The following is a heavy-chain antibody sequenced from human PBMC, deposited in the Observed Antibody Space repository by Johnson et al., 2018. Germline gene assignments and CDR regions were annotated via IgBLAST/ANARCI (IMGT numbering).Heavy chain of an antibody. CDR2: ISYDGSNK. Sequence: QVQLVQSGGGVVQPGRSLRLSCAASGFTFSSYGIHWVRQAPGKGLEWVAVISYDGSNKYYADSEKGRFTISRDNSKNTLYLQMNSLRAEDTAVYYCARVETTVTTYGRDVWGQGTAVTVSS. CDR1: GFTFSSYG. J-gene: IGHJ6*02. CDR3: ARVETTVTTYGRDV. V-gene: IGHV3-30*03. D-gene: IGHD4-17*01.